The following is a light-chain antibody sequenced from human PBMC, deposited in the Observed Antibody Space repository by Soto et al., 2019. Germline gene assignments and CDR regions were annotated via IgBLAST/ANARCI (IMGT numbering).Light chain of an antibody. CDR3: QQRSNWPPT. CDR2: AAS. V-gene: IGKV3-11*01. J-gene: IGKJ2*01. Sequence: EIVLTQSPATLSLSPGERATLSCRASQSVSSYLAWYQQRPGQAPRLLIYAASNRATGIPARFSGSGSGTDFTLTISSLEPEDFEVYFCQQRSNWPPTFGQGTKLEIK. CDR1: QSVSSY.